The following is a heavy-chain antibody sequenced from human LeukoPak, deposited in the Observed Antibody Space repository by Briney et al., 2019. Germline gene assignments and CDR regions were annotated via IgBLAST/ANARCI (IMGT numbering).Heavy chain of an antibody. CDR3: ARYTVTLVGYYYGMDV. J-gene: IGHJ6*02. V-gene: IGHV1-46*01. CDR2: INPSGGST. D-gene: IGHD4-11*01. CDR1: GYTFTSYY. Sequence: ASVKVSCKASGYTFTSYYMHRVRQAPGQGLEWMGIINPSGGSTSYAQKFQGRVTMTRDTSTSTVYMELSSLRSEDTAVYYCARYTVTLVGYYYGMDVWGQGTTVTVSS.